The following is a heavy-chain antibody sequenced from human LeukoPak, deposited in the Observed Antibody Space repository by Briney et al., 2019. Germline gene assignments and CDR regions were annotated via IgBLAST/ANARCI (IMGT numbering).Heavy chain of an antibody. D-gene: IGHD6-19*01. CDR1: GFIFSDYH. V-gene: IGHV3-11*01. CDR3: SGGRDITVAGPGGYFDY. Sequence: GGSLRLSCAASGFIFSDYHMSWIRQASGRGLEWVAYISPGGDAVYFADSVRGRITISRDNAKNSLFLQMSSLTAEDTAVYYCSGGRDITVAGPGGYFDYWGQGSLVTVSS. CDR2: ISPGGDAV. J-gene: IGHJ4*02.